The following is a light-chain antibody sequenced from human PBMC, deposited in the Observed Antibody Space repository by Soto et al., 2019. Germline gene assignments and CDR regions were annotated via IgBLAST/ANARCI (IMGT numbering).Light chain of an antibody. V-gene: IGLV2-8*01. J-gene: IGLJ1*01. CDR1: SSDVGPYKY. Sequence: QSVLTQPPSASGSHGQSVTISCTGTSSDVGPYKYVSWYQQHPGKAPKLIIYAVNQRPSGVPDRFSGSKSGNTASLTVSGLQAEDEADYYCSSYASGNIYVFGTGTKVTVL. CDR2: AVN. CDR3: SSYASGNIYV.